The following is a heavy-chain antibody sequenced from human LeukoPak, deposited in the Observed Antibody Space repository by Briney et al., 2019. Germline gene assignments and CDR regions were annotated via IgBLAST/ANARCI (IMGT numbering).Heavy chain of an antibody. D-gene: IGHD6-6*01. CDR2: ISSSGSTI. CDR3: ARVYLLRGAARRALDY. CDR1: GFTFSNYA. V-gene: IGHV3-48*03. Sequence: PGGSLRLSCSASGFTFSNYAMHWVRQAPGKGLEWVSYISSSGSTIYYADSVKGRFTISRDNAKNSLYLQMNSLRAEDTAVYYCARVYLLRGAARRALDYWGQGTLVTVSS. J-gene: IGHJ4*02.